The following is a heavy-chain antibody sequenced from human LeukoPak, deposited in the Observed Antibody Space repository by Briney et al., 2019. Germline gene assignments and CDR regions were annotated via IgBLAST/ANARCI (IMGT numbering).Heavy chain of an antibody. D-gene: IGHD3-22*01. CDR3: AREADYYDSSGRPTVYYFDY. J-gene: IGHJ4*02. V-gene: IGHV4-39*07. Sequence: SETLSLTCTVSGGSISSSSYYWGWIRQPPGKGLEWIGSIYYSGSTYYNPSLKSRVTISVDTSKNQFSLKLSSVTAADTAVYYCAREADYYDSSGRPTVYYFDYWGQGTLVTVSS. CDR1: GGSISSSSYY. CDR2: IYYSGST.